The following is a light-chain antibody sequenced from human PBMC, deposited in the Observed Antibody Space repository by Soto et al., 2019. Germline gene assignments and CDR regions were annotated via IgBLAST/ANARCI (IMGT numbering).Light chain of an antibody. CDR3: SSYTTINTVVV. J-gene: IGLJ3*02. V-gene: IGLV2-14*03. CDR2: DVT. Sequence: QSALTQPASVSGSPGQSITFSCTGTTSDIGAYNYVSWYQHHPGKAPKLLIYDVTDRPSGVSDRFSGSKSGTTASLNISWLQAEAEADYFCSSYTTINTVVVFGGGPKLTVL. CDR1: TSDIGAYNY.